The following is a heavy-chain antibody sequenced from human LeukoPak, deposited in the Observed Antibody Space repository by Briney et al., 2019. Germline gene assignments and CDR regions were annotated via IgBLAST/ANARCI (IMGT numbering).Heavy chain of an antibody. V-gene: IGHV3-48*01. CDR2: IGISSGNT. CDR1: SFNFIDYS. Sequence: QSGGSLRLSCAASSFNFIDYSMNWVRQAPGKGLEWISYIGISSGNTKYADSVKGRFTISRDKARNSLYLQMNSLRVEDTAAYYCARDHRYAFDNWGHGTLVTVSS. CDR3: ARDHRYAFDN. D-gene: IGHD5-12*01. J-gene: IGHJ4*01.